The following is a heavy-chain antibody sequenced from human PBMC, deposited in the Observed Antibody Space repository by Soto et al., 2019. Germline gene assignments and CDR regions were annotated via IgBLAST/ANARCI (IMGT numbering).Heavy chain of an antibody. Sequence: ASVKVSCKASGYTFTSYAMHWVRQAPGQRLEWMGWINAGNGNTKYSQKFQGRVTITRDTSASTAYMELSSLRSEDTAVYYCARGGPLVVVPAARWWFDHWGQGTLVTVSS. J-gene: IGHJ5*02. V-gene: IGHV1-3*01. D-gene: IGHD2-2*01. CDR1: GYTFTSYA. CDR3: ARGGPLVVVPAARWWFDH. CDR2: INAGNGNT.